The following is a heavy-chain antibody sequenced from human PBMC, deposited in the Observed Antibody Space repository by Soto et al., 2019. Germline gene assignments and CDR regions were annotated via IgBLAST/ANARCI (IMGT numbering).Heavy chain of an antibody. CDR1: GGSISSYY. J-gene: IGHJ3*02. CDR3: ARRELELRFYHDAFDI. D-gene: IGHD1-7*01. V-gene: IGHV4-59*01. Sequence: XETLSLTCTVSGGSISSYYWSWIRQPPGKGLEWIGYIYYSGSTNYNPSLKSRVTISVDTSKNQFSLKLSSVTAADTAVYYCARRELELRFYHDAFDIWGQGTMVTVSS. CDR2: IYYSGST.